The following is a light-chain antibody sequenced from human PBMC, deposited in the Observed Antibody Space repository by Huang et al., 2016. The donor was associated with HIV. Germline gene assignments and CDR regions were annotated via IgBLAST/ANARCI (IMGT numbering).Light chain of an antibody. Sequence: DIVMTQSPDSLAVSPGERATINFKSSQSVLYSLSKKHYLAWFQQKPGRPPKLLIYWATTRESGVPDRFSGSGSGTDFTLTINNLQAEDVAVYFCLQYYSVPQTFGHGTKVEI. CDR3: LQYYSVPQT. V-gene: IGKV4-1*01. CDR2: WAT. CDR1: QSVLYSLSKKHY. J-gene: IGKJ1*01.